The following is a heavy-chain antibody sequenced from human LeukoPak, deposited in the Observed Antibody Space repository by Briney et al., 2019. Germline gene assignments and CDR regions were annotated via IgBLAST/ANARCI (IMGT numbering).Heavy chain of an antibody. CDR2: INPNSGDT. J-gene: IGHJ4*02. V-gene: IGHV1-2*02. Sequence: ASVKVSCKASGYTFTGYYIHWVRQAPGQGLEWMGWINPNSGDTNYAQKFQGRVTMTRDTSISTAYMELSSLRSDDTAVYYCVRVGMVRTTHAFFDYWGQGTLVTVSS. CDR3: VRVGMVRTTHAFFDY. CDR1: GYTFTGYY. D-gene: IGHD4/OR15-4a*01.